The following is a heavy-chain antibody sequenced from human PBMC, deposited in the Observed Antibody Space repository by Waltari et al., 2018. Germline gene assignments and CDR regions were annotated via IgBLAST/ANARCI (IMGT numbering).Heavy chain of an antibody. V-gene: IGHV3-30*02. D-gene: IGHD6-13*01. CDR1: GFTFSSYG. J-gene: IGHJ4*02. CDR3: ARTGYSNSRADC. Sequence: QVQLVESGGGVVQPGGSLRLSCAASGFTFSSYGMHWVRQAPGKGLEWVAFIRYDGSNKYYADSVKGRFTISRDNSKNTLHLQMNSLRAEDTAVYYCARTGYSNSRADCWGQGTLVTVSS. CDR2: IRYDGSNK.